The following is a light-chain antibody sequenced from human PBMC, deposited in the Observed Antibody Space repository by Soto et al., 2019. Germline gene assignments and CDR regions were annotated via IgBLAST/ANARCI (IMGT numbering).Light chain of an antibody. J-gene: IGLJ2*01. CDR2: EVS. CDR3: QVWDRSSDHVI. CDR1: SSDVGTYNY. Sequence: QSALTQPPSASGSPGQSVTISCTGTSSDVGTYNYVSWYQQHPGKAPKLMIYEVSKRPSGVPDRFSGSKSDNTASLTVSGLQAEDEADYYCQVWDRSSDHVIFGGGTKLTVL. V-gene: IGLV2-8*01.